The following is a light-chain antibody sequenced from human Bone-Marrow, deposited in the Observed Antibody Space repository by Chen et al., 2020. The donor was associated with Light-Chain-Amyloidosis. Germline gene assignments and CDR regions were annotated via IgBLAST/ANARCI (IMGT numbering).Light chain of an antibody. J-gene: IGLJ1*01. CDR1: TSNIGTYT. CDR3: SSYTITNTLV. CDR2: SDN. V-gene: IGLV1-44*01. Sequence: QSVLTQPPSTSGTPGQRVTISCSGSTSNIGTYTVNWYRQVPGTAPRLLIQSDNQRPSGVPDRFSGSKSDNTASLTISGLQTEDEADYFCSSYTITNTLVFGSGTRVTVL.